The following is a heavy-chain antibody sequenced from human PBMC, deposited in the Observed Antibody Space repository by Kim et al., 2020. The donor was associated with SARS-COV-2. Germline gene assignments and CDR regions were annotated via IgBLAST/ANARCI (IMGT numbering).Heavy chain of an antibody. J-gene: IGHJ4*02. V-gene: IGHV3-30-3*01. CDR3: TSSGYSSGWYFYYFDY. Sequence: GGSLRLSCAASGFTFSSYAMHWVRQAPGKGLEWVAVISYDGSNKYYADSVKGRFTISRDNSKNTLYLQMNSLRAEDTAVYYCTSSGYSSGWYFYYFDYWGQGTLVTVSS. CDR1: GFTFSSYA. D-gene: IGHD6-19*01. CDR2: ISYDGSNK.